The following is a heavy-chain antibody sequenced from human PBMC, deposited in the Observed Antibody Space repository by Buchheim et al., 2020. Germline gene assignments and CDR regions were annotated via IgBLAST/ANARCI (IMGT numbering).Heavy chain of an antibody. J-gene: IGHJ5*02. CDR1: GFTFSSYA. CDR2: ISGSGGST. D-gene: IGHD3-22*01. CDR3: AKDSRYYYDSSGYSQANWFDP. Sequence: EVQLLESGGGLVQPGGSLRLSCAASGFTFSSYAMSWVRQAPGKGLEWVSAISGSGGSTYYADSVKGRFTISRDNSKNTLYLQMNSLRAEDTAVYYCAKDSRYYYDSSGYSQANWFDPWGQGTL. V-gene: IGHV3-23*01.